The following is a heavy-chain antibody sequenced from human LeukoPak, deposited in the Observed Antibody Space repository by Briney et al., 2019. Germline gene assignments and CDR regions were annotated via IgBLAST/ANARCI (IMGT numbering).Heavy chain of an antibody. Sequence: GGSLRLPCAPSGFTFTDYPMTWVPQAPGKGLEWISKIRTTAEGANYAYYADSVKGRVTISRDDGKNTLYLHMNSLRDDDTAVYYCATDQRYAFDYWGQGSLVTVSS. CDR1: GFTFTDYP. D-gene: IGHD3-9*01. CDR2: IRTTAEGANYA. J-gene: IGHJ4*02. CDR3: ATDQRYAFDY. V-gene: IGHV3-48*02.